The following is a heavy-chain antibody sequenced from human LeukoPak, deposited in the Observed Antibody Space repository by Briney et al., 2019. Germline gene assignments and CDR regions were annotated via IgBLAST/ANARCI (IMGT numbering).Heavy chain of an antibody. Sequence: GGSLRLSCAASGFTFSSYWMSWVRQSPGKGPEWVSVISDSGGTTFYADSVKGRFTISRDNSKNTLYLQMNSLRAEDTAVYYCAKEASGYGYYFDYWGQGTLVTVSS. CDR1: GFTFSSYW. D-gene: IGHD3-10*01. J-gene: IGHJ4*02. V-gene: IGHV3-23*01. CDR2: ISDSGGTT. CDR3: AKEASGYGYYFDY.